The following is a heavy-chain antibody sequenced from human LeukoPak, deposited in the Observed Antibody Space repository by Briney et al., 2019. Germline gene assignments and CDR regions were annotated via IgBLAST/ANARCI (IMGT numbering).Heavy chain of an antibody. CDR1: GYTFTNYY. V-gene: IGHV1-46*01. CDR3: VRAYNREAVTGPTNAPFDY. J-gene: IGHJ4*02. D-gene: IGHD6-19*01. CDR2: INPSDGSR. Sequence: ASVKVSCKASGYTFTNYYMHWVRQAPGQGLEWMVIINPSDGSRSYAQKFQGRVTMTRDTSKSTVYMELSSLRSEDTAAYYCVRAYNREAVTGPTNAPFDYWGQGTLVPVSS.